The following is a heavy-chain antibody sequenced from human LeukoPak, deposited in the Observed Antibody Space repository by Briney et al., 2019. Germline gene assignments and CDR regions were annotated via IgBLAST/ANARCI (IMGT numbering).Heavy chain of an antibody. V-gene: IGHV1-18*01. D-gene: IGHD3-22*01. J-gene: IGHJ4*02. CDR1: GYTFTSYG. Sequence: ASVKVSFKASGYTFTSYGISWVRQAPGQGLEWMGWISAYNGNTNYAQKLQGRVTMTTDTSTSTAYMELRSLRSDDTAVYYCARGDGYYYDSSGYYFPGSSSGFDYWGQGTLVTVSS. CDR3: ARGDGYYYDSSGYYFPGSSSGFDY. CDR2: ISAYNGNT.